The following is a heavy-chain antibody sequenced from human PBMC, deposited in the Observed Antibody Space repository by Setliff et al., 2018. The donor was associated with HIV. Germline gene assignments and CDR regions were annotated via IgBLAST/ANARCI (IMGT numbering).Heavy chain of an antibody. CDR1: GFTFTDFY. Sequence: GASVKVSCKASGFTFTDFYFHWVQQAPGKELEWVGRVDPEDNNPTYAEKFRDRVTISADTSTNTAYLELRSLRSEDTAVYYCETDDYYGSGTHWRGVPWGQGTLVTVSS. D-gene: IGHD3-10*01. V-gene: IGHV1-69-2*01. CDR3: ETDDYYGSGTHWRGVP. J-gene: IGHJ5*02. CDR2: VDPEDNNP.